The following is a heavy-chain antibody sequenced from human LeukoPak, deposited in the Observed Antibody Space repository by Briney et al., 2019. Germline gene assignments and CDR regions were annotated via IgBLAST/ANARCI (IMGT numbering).Heavy chain of an antibody. CDR2: IYTSGST. CDR3: ARAGGSGSYYDNLRRYYFDY. V-gene: IGHV4-4*07. J-gene: IGHJ4*02. D-gene: IGHD1-26*01. CDR1: GGSISSYY. Sequence: SETLSLTCTVSGGSISSYYWSWIRQPAGKGLEWIGRIYTSGSTNYNPSLKSRVTISVDKSKNQFSLKLSSVTAADTAVYYCARAGGSGSYYDNLRRYYFDYWGQGTLVTVSS.